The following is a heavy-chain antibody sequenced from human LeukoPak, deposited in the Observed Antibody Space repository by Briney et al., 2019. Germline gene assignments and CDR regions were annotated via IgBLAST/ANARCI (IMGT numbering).Heavy chain of an antibody. Sequence: GGSLRLSCAASGFSFSSYGMHWVRQAPGKGLEWVAFIRYDGSNKYYADSVKGRFTISRDNSKNTLYLQMNSLRAEDTAVYYCAKVDYDSSGYYLDYWGQGTLVTVSS. CDR1: GFSFSSYG. J-gene: IGHJ4*02. CDR2: IRYDGSNK. V-gene: IGHV3-30*02. D-gene: IGHD3-22*01. CDR3: AKVDYDSSGYYLDY.